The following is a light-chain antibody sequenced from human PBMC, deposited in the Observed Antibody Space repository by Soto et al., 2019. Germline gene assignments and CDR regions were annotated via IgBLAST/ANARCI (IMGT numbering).Light chain of an antibody. Sequence: QSALTQPASVSGSPGQSITISCTGTSXDIGGYNYVSWYQQHPGKAPKLIIYEVSNRPSGVSNRFSASKSDNTASLTISGLQAEDEADYYCSSYTGSRTPYVFGTGTKVTIL. J-gene: IGLJ1*01. CDR1: SXDIGGYNY. CDR3: SSYTGSRTPYV. CDR2: EVS. V-gene: IGLV2-14*01.